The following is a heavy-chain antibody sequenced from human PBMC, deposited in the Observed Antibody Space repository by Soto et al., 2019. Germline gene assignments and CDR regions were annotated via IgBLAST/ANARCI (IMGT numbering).Heavy chain of an antibody. J-gene: IGHJ4*02. Sequence: GGSLRLSCAASGFTFSSYSMNWVRQAPGKGLEWVSYISSSSSTIYYADSVKGRFTISRDNAKNSLYLQMNSLRAEDTAVYYCATDDYGDYVVGNWGQGTLVTVSS. D-gene: IGHD4-17*01. CDR3: ATDDYGDYVVGN. CDR2: ISSSSSTI. CDR1: GFTFSSYS. V-gene: IGHV3-48*01.